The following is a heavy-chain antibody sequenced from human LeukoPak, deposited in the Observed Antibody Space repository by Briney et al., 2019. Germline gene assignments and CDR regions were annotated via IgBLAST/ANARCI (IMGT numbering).Heavy chain of an antibody. V-gene: IGHV4-61*02. D-gene: IGHD3-16*01. J-gene: IGHJ6*03. CDR3: ARETSQKGAHYMDV. CDR1: GRSISSGSYY. CDR2: IYTSGST. Sequence: EPSQTLSLTCTVSGRSISSGSYYWSWIRQPAGKGLEWIGRIYTSGSTNYNPSLKSRVTISVDTSKNQFSLKLSSVTAADTAVYYCARETSQKGAHYMDVWGKGTTITISS.